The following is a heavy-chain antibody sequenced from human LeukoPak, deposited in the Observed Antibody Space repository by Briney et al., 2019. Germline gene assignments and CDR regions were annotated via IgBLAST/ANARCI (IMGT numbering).Heavy chain of an antibody. CDR1: GYTFTGYY. CDR3: ARGKFQYYYGSGSYPRLFDP. CDR2: INPNSGGT. D-gene: IGHD3-10*01. V-gene: IGHV1-2*02. J-gene: IGHJ5*02. Sequence: ASVKVSCKASGYTFTGYYIHWVRQAPGQGLEWMGWINPNSGGTNYAQKFQGRVTMTRDTSISTAYMELSRLRSDDTAVYYCARGKFQYYYGSGSYPRLFDPWGQGTLVTVSS.